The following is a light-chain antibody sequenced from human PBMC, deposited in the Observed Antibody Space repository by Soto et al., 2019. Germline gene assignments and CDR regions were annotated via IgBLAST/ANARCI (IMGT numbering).Light chain of an antibody. J-gene: IGKJ1*01. CDR3: QQYYSTPRT. Sequence: DIVMTQSPDSLGVSLGERATINCKSSQSVLYRSNNMNYLAWYQQKPGQPPKLLIYWASTRESGVPDRFSGSGSGTDFTLTISGLQAEDVAVYFCQQYYSTPRTFGQGTKVDIK. CDR1: QSVLYRSNNMNY. V-gene: IGKV4-1*01. CDR2: WAS.